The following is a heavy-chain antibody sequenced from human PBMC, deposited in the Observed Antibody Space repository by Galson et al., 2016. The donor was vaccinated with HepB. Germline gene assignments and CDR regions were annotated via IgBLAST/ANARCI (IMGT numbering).Heavy chain of an antibody. CDR2: ITGSTGVT. V-gene: IGHV3-23*01. J-gene: IGHJ3*02. CDR1: GFTFGRYA. Sequence: SLRLSCAASGFTFGRYAMTCVRQAPGKGLEWVSSITGSTGVTYHADSVRGRFTISRDNSKNTLYLQMKSLRAEDTALYYCAKDRASVPDAFDIWGQGTVVTVSS. CDR3: AKDRASVPDAFDI. D-gene: IGHD2-2*01.